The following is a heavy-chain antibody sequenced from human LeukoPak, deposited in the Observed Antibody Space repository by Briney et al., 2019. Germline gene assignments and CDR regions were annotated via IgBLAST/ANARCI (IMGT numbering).Heavy chain of an antibody. CDR2: VGSNGGST. CDR3: ARDSGDYLGYHFDY. Sequence: GGSLRLSCAASGFTFDDFGMNWVRQSPGKGLEWVSGVGSNGGSTAYADSVKGRFTISRDTANHSLYLQMNRLRAEDTAFYYCARDSGDYLGYHFDYWGQGTLVTVSS. D-gene: IGHD4-17*01. V-gene: IGHV3-20*04. CDR1: GFTFDDFG. J-gene: IGHJ4*02.